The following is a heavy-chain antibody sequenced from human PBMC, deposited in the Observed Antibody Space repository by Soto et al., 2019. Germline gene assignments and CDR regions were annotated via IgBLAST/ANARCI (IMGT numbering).Heavy chain of an antibody. Sequence: ASVKVSCKASGYTFTGYYMHWVRQAPGQGLEWMGWINPNSGGTNYAQKFQGRVTMTRDTSISTAYMELSRLRSDDTAVYYCARDRQTGEVLLNFDYWGQATLVTVPS. V-gene: IGHV1-2*02. CDR1: GYTFTGYY. CDR3: ARDRQTGEVLLNFDY. CDR2: INPNSGGT. D-gene: IGHD7-27*01. J-gene: IGHJ4*02.